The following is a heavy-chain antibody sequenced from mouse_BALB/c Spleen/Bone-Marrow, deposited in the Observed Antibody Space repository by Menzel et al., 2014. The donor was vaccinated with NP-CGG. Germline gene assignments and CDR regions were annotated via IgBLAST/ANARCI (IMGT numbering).Heavy chain of an antibody. Sequence: EVQLQQSGAELVKPGASVKLSCTASGFNIKDTYMHWVKQRPEQGLEWIGRTDPANGNTKYDPKFQGKATITADTSSNTAYLQLSSLTSEDTAVYYCARGGSSYGWYFDVWGAGTTVTVSP. CDR3: ARGGSSYGWYFDV. D-gene: IGHD1-1*01. CDR2: TDPANGNT. CDR1: GFNIKDTY. J-gene: IGHJ1*01. V-gene: IGHV14-3*02.